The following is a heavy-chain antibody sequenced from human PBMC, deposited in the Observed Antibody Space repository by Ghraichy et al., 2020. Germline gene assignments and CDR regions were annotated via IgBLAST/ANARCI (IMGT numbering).Heavy chain of an antibody. CDR1: GFTFSSYS. V-gene: IGHV3-48*02. Sequence: GGYLRLSCAASGFTFSSYSMNWVRQAPGKGLEWVSYISSSSSTIYYADSVKGRFTISRDNAKNSLYLQMNSLRDEDTAVYYCARRIAAAGSYAFDIWGQGTMVTVSS. J-gene: IGHJ3*02. CDR3: ARRIAAAGSYAFDI. D-gene: IGHD6-13*01. CDR2: ISSSSSTI.